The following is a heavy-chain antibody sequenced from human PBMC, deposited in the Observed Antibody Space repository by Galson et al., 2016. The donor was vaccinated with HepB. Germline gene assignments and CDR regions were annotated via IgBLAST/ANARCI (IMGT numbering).Heavy chain of an antibody. V-gene: IGHV3-33*01. J-gene: IGHJ3*02. Sequence: SLRLSCAVSGFTFGTYGMHWVRQAPGKGLEWVAAMWSDGSNEYYSDSVKGRFTISGDNSKNTVFLQLNSLRVEDTAIYYCARRMAGCYYSPTFDMWGQGTMVVVSS. D-gene: IGHD3-10*01. CDR3: ARRMAGCYYSPTFDM. CDR2: MWSDGSNE. CDR1: GFTFGTYG.